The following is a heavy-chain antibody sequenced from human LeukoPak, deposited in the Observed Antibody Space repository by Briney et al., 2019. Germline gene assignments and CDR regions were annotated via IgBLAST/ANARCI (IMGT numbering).Heavy chain of an antibody. D-gene: IGHD3-22*01. V-gene: IGHV4-39*01. J-gene: IGHJ3*02. Sequence: SETLSLTCTVSGGSISSSSYYWGWIRQPPGKGLEWIGSIYYSGSTYYNPSLKSRVTISVDTSKNQFSLKLSSVTAADTAVYYCARLEGSSGSDAFDIWGQGTMVTVS. CDR1: GGSISSSSYY. CDR2: IYYSGST. CDR3: ARLEGSSGSDAFDI.